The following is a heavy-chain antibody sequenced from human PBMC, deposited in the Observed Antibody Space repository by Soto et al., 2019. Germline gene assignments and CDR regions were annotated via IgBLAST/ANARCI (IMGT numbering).Heavy chain of an antibody. CDR3: ENDGDHFYYHDMDG. Sequence: GGSLRLSCAASGFTFSMYAMSWVRQAPGKGLEWVSAVRGSGANTYYADSVKGRFTISRDNSKNTVYLQMNSLRAEDTAVYYCENDGDHFYYHDMDGWGQGNTVTVSS. D-gene: IGHD2-21*01. J-gene: IGHJ6*02. V-gene: IGHV3-23*01. CDR1: GFTFSMYA. CDR2: VRGSGANT.